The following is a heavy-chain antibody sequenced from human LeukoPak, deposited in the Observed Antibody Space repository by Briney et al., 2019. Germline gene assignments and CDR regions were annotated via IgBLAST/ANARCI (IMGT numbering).Heavy chain of an antibody. Sequence: PSETLSLTCAVYGGSFSGYYWSWIRQPPGKGLEWIGEINHRGSTNYNPSLKSRVTISVDTSKNQFSLKLSSVTAADTAVYYCARGYYDSGGYFDYWGQGTLVTVSS. J-gene: IGHJ4*02. CDR1: GGSFSGYY. V-gene: IGHV4-34*01. CDR2: INHRGST. CDR3: ARGYYDSGGYFDY. D-gene: IGHD3-22*01.